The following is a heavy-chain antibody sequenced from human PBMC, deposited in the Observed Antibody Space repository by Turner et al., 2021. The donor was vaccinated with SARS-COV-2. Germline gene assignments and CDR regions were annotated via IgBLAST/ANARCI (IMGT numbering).Heavy chain of an antibody. CDR1: GFTFSTYA. CDR2: ISYDGSNK. J-gene: IGHJ4*02. Sequence: QVQRVEFGVGVVQGGGCVRPSCAASGFTFSTYAMHWVRQAPGKGLEWVAVISYDGSNKYYADSVKGRFTIARDNSKNTLYLQMNSLRAEDTAVYYCAREDYYVSSGSLDYWGQGTLVTVSS. D-gene: IGHD3-22*01. CDR3: AREDYYVSSGSLDY. V-gene: IGHV3-30-3*01.